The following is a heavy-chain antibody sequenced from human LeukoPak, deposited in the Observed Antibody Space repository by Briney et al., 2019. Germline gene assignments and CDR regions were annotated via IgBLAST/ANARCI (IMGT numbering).Heavy chain of an antibody. CDR1: GFTFSSYW. CDR2: IKEDGSEK. D-gene: IGHD5-24*01. V-gene: IGHV3-7*01. J-gene: IGHJ4*02. Sequence: GGSLRLSCAASGFTFSSYWMSWVRQAPGKGLEWVANIKEDGSEKYYVDSVKGRFTISRDNTKNSLYLQMNSLRAEDTAVYYCARDGPRLQEIYWGQGILVTVSS. CDR3: ARDGPRLQEIY.